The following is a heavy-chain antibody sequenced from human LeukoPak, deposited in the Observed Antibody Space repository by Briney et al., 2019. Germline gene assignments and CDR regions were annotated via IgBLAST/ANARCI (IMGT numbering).Heavy chain of an antibody. Sequence: SETLSLTCTVSGGSISTSDYYWGWVRQPPGKGLEWIGSMRYTGTTYYNPSLNSRVTISVDTSKNQLSLKLSSVTAADTAVYYCARRNNYGSGSYYPWGQGTLVTVSS. J-gene: IGHJ5*02. CDR2: MRYTGTT. D-gene: IGHD3-10*01. V-gene: IGHV4-39*01. CDR1: GGSISTSDYY. CDR3: ARRNNYGSGSYYP.